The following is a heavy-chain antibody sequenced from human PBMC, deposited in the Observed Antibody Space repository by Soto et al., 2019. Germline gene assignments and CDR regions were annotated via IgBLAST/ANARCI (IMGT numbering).Heavy chain of an antibody. J-gene: IGHJ5*02. CDR1: GGSISSSSYY. Sequence: PTETLSLSCTVSGGSISSSSYYWVWIRQPPGKVLEWIGSIYYSGSTYYNPALKRLVTMPVDTSKNQFALKLSSVTAADTAVYYCARHPRKYSSGWYPWFDPWGQGTLVTVSS. CDR3: ARHPRKYSSGWYPWFDP. CDR2: IYYSGST. V-gene: IGHV4-39*01. D-gene: IGHD6-19*01.